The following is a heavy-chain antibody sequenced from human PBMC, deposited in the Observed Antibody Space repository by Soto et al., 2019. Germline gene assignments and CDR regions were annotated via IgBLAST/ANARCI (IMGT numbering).Heavy chain of an antibody. V-gene: IGHV1-2*02. CDR2: INPNSGGT. D-gene: IGHD3-22*01. CDR1: GYTFTGDY. Sequence: GASVKGSCKASGYTFTGDYMHWVLQAPGQGLEWMGWINPNSGGTNYAQKFQGRVTMTRDTSISTAYMELSRLRSDDTAVYYCARGSTMIVVVITTREDWFDPWGQGTLVTVSS. J-gene: IGHJ5*02. CDR3: ARGSTMIVVVITTREDWFDP.